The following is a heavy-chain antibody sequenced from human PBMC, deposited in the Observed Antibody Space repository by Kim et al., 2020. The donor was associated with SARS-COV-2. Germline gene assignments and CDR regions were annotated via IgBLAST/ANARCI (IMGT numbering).Heavy chain of an antibody. CDR1: GGTFSSYA. D-gene: IGHD3-9*01. Sequence: SVKVTCKASGGTFSSYAISWVRQAPGQGLEWMGRIIPILCIANYAQKFQGRVTITADKSTSTAYMELSSLRSEDTAVYYSAREGKPYGVTIFGLGYAFDIWGQGTMVTVSS. CDR3: AREGKPYGVTIFGLGYAFDI. J-gene: IGHJ3*02. CDR2: IIPILCIA. V-gene: IGHV1-69*04.